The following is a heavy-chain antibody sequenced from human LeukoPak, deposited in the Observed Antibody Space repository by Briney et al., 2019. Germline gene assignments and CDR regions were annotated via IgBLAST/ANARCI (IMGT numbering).Heavy chain of an antibody. CDR3: ARDSTRVVIPYYFDY. J-gene: IGHJ4*02. Sequence: GGSLRLSCAASGFTFSNYWMSWVRQAPGKGLEWVANIKEDGSEKYYVDSVKGRFTISRDNSKNTLYLQMNSLRAEDTAVYYCARDSTRVVIPYYFDYWGQGTLVTVSS. CDR2: IKEDGSEK. CDR1: GFTFSNYW. V-gene: IGHV3-7*01. D-gene: IGHD3-3*01.